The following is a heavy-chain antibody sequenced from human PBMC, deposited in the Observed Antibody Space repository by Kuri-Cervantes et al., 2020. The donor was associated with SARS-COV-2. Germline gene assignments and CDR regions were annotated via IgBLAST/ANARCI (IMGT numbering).Heavy chain of an antibody. CDR1: GGSFSGYY. V-gene: IGHV4-34*01. CDR3: ARDPGYCTNGVCYSLTTFDY. J-gene: IGHJ4*02. CDR2: INHSGST. Sequence: SETLSLTCAVYGGSFSGYYWSWIRQPPGKGLEWIGEINHSGSTNYNPSLKSRVTISVDTSKNQFSLKLSSVTAADTAVYYCARDPGYCTNGVCYSLTTFDYWGQGTLVTVSS. D-gene: IGHD2-8*01.